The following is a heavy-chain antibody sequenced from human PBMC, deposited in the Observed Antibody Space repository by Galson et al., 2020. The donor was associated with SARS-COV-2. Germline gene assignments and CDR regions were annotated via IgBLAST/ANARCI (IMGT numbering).Heavy chain of an antibody. CDR1: GFIFNAFW. CDR2: ITSDGGDT. Sequence: GGSLRLSCKASGFIFNAFWMHWVRQTPGTGLVWVARITSDGGDTRYADSARGRFTVSRDNAKNTLYLQMTSLRAEDTAVYYCTRVYYGSGTSLEVWGQGTMVTVSS. J-gene: IGHJ6*02. CDR3: TRVYYGSGTSLEV. V-gene: IGHV3-74*01. D-gene: IGHD3-10*01.